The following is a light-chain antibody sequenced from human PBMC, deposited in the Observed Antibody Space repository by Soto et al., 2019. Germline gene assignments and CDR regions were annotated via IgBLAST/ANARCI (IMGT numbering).Light chain of an antibody. Sequence: EVVMRQSPATLSVTPGEGATLSCRASQGIGDTLAWYQHKPGQTPRLLIYGASSRATGIPDRFSGSGSGTDFTLTISRLEPEDFAVYYCQQYGSSSWTFGQGSMVDVK. CDR3: QQYGSSSWT. CDR2: GAS. J-gene: IGKJ1*01. V-gene: IGKV3-20*01. CDR1: QGIGDT.